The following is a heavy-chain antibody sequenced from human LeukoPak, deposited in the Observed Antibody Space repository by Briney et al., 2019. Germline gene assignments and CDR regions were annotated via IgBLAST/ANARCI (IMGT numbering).Heavy chain of an antibody. CDR3: ARLGPSSSLPHLLSSIVVVPAAIGPGYFDL. Sequence: PSETLSLTCTVSGGSISSSSYYWGWIRQPPGKGLEWIGSIYYSGSTYYNPSLKSRVTISVDTSKNQFSLKLSSVTAADTAVYYCARLGPSSSLPHLLSSIVVVPAAIGPGYFDLWGRGTLVTVSS. D-gene: IGHD2-2*02. CDR1: GGSISSSSYY. V-gene: IGHV4-39*01. J-gene: IGHJ2*01. CDR2: IYYSGST.